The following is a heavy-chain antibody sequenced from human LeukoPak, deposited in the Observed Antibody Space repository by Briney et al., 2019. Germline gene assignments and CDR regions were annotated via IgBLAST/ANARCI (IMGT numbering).Heavy chain of an antibody. J-gene: IGHJ4*02. V-gene: IGHV3-23*01. D-gene: IGHD6-19*01. Sequence: GGSLRLSCAASGFAFSSHAMTWVRQAPGKGLEWVSSISGSAENTYYADSVKGRFTISRDNSKNTLYLQMNSLRAEDTAVYYCAKDLSVAGQDYWGQGTLVTVSS. CDR1: GFAFSSHA. CDR2: ISGSAENT. CDR3: AKDLSVAGQDY.